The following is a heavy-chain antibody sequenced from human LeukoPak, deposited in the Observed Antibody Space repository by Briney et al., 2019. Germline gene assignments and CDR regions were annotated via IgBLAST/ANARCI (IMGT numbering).Heavy chain of an antibody. Sequence: GGSLRLSCAASGFTFSNYAMSWVRQAPGKGLEWVSFISGSGASTYYADSVKGRFTISRDNSKNTLYLQMNSLRPEDTAVYYCARDLPPAPWNGMDVWGQGTTVTVSS. CDR3: ARDLPPAPWNGMDV. V-gene: IGHV3-23*01. D-gene: IGHD2-2*01. CDR1: GFTFSNYA. CDR2: ISGSGAST. J-gene: IGHJ6*02.